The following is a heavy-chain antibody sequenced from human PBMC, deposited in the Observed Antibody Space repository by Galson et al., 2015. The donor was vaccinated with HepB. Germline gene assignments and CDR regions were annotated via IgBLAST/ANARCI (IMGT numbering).Heavy chain of an antibody. CDR3: VRYHHLKYGLDV. CDR1: GDSIRSFY. CDR2: MFYSVTT. J-gene: IGHJ6*02. D-gene: IGHD2-2*01. V-gene: IGHV4-59*01. Sequence: SETLSLTCTVSGDSIRSFYWNWMRQSPGKGLEWIGNMFYSVTTNYNPFLMSRVTMSLDTSKNQFSLKLSSVTAADTAVYYCVRYHHLKYGLDVWGPGTTVTVSS.